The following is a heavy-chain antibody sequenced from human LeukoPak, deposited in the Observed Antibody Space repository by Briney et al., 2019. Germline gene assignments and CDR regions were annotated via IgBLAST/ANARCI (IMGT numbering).Heavy chain of an antibody. V-gene: IGHV5-51*01. J-gene: IGHJ3*02. CDR1: GYSFTNYW. CDR3: ARLHNAYSDAFGI. CDR2: IYPGDSDT. Sequence: GESLKISCKGSGYSFTNYWIGWVRQMPGKGLEWMGIIYPGDSDTRYSPSFQGQATISADKFITTAYLQWSSLKASDTALYYCARLHNAYSDAFGIWGQGTMVTVSS. D-gene: IGHD1-14*01.